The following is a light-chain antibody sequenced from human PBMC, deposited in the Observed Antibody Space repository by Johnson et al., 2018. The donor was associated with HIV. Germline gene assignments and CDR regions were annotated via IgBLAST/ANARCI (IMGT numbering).Light chain of an antibody. Sequence: QSILTQPPSVSAAPGQRVTRSYSGSSSNIGNNFVSWFRQLPGTAPKLLIYDTDKRPSGIPDRFSGSKSGTSATLGISGLQTGDEADYYCGTWDSGLSGYVFGTGTKVTV. J-gene: IGLJ1*01. CDR2: DTD. CDR1: SSNIGNNF. CDR3: GTWDSGLSGYV. V-gene: IGLV1-51*01.